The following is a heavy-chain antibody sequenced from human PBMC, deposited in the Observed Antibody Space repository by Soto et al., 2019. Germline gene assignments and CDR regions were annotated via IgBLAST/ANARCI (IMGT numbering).Heavy chain of an antibody. CDR2: IYYSGST. V-gene: IGHV4-30-4*01. D-gene: IGHD3-22*01. Sequence: SETLSLTCTVSGCSISSGDYYWSWIRQPPGKGLEWIGYIYYSGSTYYNPSLKSRVTISVDTSKNQFSLKLSSVTAADTAVYYCARGSYDSSGYRDYWGQGTLVTVSS. CDR1: GCSISSGDYY. J-gene: IGHJ4*02. CDR3: ARGSYDSSGYRDY.